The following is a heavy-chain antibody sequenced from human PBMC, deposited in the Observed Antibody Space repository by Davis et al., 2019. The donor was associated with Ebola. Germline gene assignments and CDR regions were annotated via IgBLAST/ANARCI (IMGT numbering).Heavy chain of an antibody. CDR3: ARVSGSSGWYD. D-gene: IGHD6-19*01. Sequence: AASVKVSCKASGGTFSSYAISWVRQAPGQGLEWMGEIIPIFDTTNYAQKFQGRVTITADEPTSTAYMELSSLRSEDSAVYYCARVSGSSGWYDWGQGTLVTVS. J-gene: IGHJ4*02. CDR1: GGTFSSYA. V-gene: IGHV1-69*13. CDR2: IIPIFDTT.